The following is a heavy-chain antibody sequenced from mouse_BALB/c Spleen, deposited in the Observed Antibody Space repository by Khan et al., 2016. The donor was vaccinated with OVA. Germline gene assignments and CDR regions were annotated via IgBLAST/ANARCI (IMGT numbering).Heavy chain of an antibody. CDR3: ARLAYYYDSEGFAY. D-gene: IGHD1-1*01. V-gene: IGHV5-6*01. J-gene: IGHJ3*01. Sequence: VELVESGADLVKPGGSLKLSCAASGFTFSTYGMSWVRQTPDKRLEWVATVSSGGSYTYYPHSVKGRFTISRDNAKNTLYLQMSSLKSEDTAMFYCARLAYYYDSEGFAYWGQGTLVTVSA. CDR1: GFTFSTYG. CDR2: VSSGGSYT.